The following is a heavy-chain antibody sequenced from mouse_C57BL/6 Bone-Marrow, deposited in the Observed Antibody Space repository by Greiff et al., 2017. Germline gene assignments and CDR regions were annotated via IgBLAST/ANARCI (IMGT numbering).Heavy chain of an antibody. V-gene: IGHV1-19*01. D-gene: IGHD2-10*02. CDR1: GYTFTDYY. Sequence: VQLKESGPVLVKPGASVKMSCKASGYTFTDYYMNWVKQSHGKSLEWIGVINPYNGGTSYNQKFKGKATLTVDKSSSTAYMELNSLTSEDSAVYYGTCMEICLDYWGQGTTLTVSS. J-gene: IGHJ2*01. CDR2: INPYNGGT. CDR3: TCMEICLDY.